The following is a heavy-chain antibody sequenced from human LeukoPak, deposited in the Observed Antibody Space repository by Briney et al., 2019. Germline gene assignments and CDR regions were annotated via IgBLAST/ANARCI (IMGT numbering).Heavy chain of an antibody. J-gene: IGHJ3*02. CDR2: INHSGST. D-gene: IGHD5-12*01. V-gene: IGHV4-34*01. Sequence: PGGSLRLSCAASGFIVSNNYMSWVRQAPGKGLEWIGEINHSGSTNYNPSLKSRVTISVDTSKNQFSLKLSSVTAADTAVYYCARSVVATIIAFDIWGQGTMVTVSS. CDR3: ARSVVATIIAFDI. CDR1: GFIVSNNY.